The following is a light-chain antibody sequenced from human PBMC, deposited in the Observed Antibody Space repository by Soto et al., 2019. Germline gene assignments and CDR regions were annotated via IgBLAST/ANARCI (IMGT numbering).Light chain of an antibody. J-gene: IGKJ1*01. CDR2: GAS. V-gene: IGKV3-20*01. CDR3: QHYNSYSEA. Sequence: EIVLTQSPGTLSLSPGERATLSCRASQSVSSSYLAWYQQKPGQPPRLLIYGASSRATGIPDRFSGSGSGTDFTLTISRLEPDDFATYYCQHYNSYSEAFGQGTKVELK. CDR1: QSVSSSY.